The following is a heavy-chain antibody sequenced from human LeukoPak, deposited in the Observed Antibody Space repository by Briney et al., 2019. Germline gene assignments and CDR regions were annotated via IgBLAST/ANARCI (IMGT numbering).Heavy chain of an antibody. Sequence: ASVKVSCKASGYTFTGYYMHWVRKAPGQGLEWMGWINPNSGGTNYAQKFQGRLTMTRDASINTAYMELSRLRSDDTAVYYCARVRKTDVVVPAAYVFDYWGQGTLVTVSS. CDR2: INPNSGGT. V-gene: IGHV1-2*02. CDR1: GYTFTGYY. D-gene: IGHD2-2*01. CDR3: ARVRKTDVVVPAAYVFDY. J-gene: IGHJ4*02.